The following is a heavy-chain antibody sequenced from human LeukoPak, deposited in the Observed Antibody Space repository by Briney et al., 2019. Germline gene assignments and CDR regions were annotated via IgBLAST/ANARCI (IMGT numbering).Heavy chain of an antibody. Sequence: GGSLRLSCAASGFTVSSNYMSWVRQAPGRGLEWVSAIRGSDGTTYYADSVKGRFTISRDNSKNTLYLQMNTLRAEDTAVYYCAKNRYSSSWDLDAFNIWGQGTMVTVSS. J-gene: IGHJ3*02. V-gene: IGHV3-23*01. CDR2: IRGSDGTT. CDR3: AKNRYSSSWDLDAFNI. CDR1: GFTVSSNY. D-gene: IGHD6-13*01.